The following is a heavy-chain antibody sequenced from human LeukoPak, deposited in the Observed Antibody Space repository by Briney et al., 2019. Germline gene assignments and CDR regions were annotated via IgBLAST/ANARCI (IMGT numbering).Heavy chain of an antibody. CDR3: ARATKADDFWRGYPGVFDI. J-gene: IGHJ3*02. CDR1: DASISIYA. V-gene: IGHV4-59*01. CDR2: IFYSGNT. D-gene: IGHD3-3*01. Sequence: SETLPLTCTVSDASISIYAGNWIRHPPGKTLEWIGYIFYSGNTKYHPSLESRLTMSGDTSKNQFSLNLISVTAADTAVYYCARATKADDFWRGYPGVFDIWGQGTMVTVS.